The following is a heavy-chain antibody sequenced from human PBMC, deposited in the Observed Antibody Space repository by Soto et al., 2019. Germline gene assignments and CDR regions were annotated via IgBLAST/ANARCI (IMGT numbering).Heavy chain of an antibody. CDR2: ISYDGSNK. CDR3: AKAMVRGVMGLDY. Sequence: GGSLRLSCAASGLTFSSYGMHWVRQAPGKVFELVAVISYDGSNKYYADSVKGRFTISRDNSKNTLYLQMNSLRAEDTAVYYCAKAMVRGVMGLDYWGQGTLVTVSS. V-gene: IGHV3-30*18. CDR1: GLTFSSYG. D-gene: IGHD3-10*01. J-gene: IGHJ4*02.